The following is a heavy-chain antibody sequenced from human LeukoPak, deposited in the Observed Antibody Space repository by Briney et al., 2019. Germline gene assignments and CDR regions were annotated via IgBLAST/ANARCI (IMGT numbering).Heavy chain of an antibody. J-gene: IGHJ3*02. CDR3: AREAPNTMWNFDAFDI. Sequence: GGSLRLSCAASRFTFSSYSMNWVRQAPGKGLEWVSYISSSSSTIYYADSVKGRFTISRDNAKNSLYLQMNSLRAEDTAVYYCAREAPNTMWNFDAFDIWGQGTTVTVSS. D-gene: IGHD3-10*02. V-gene: IGHV3-48*01. CDR1: RFTFSSYS. CDR2: ISSSSSTI.